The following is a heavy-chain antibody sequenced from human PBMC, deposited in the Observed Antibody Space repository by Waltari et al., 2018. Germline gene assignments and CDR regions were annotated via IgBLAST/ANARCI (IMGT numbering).Heavy chain of an antibody. CDR2: INPNSGGT. J-gene: IGHJ1*01. CDR1: GYTFTGYY. CDR3: ARAGADRYSNGWLMYFQH. Sequence: QVQLVQSGAEVKKPGASVKVSCKASGYTFTGYYMHWVRQAPGQGLEWMGWINPNSGGTNYAQKFQGRVTMTRDTSISTAYMELSRLRSDDTAVYYCARAGADRYSNGWLMYFQHWGQGTLVTVSS. D-gene: IGHD6-19*01. V-gene: IGHV1-2*02.